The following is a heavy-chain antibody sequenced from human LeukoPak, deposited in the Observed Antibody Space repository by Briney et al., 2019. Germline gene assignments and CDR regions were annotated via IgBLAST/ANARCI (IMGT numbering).Heavy chain of an antibody. V-gene: IGHV1-2*02. D-gene: IGHD5-18*01. CDR2: INPNSGGT. CDR3: AREVYSYGWNWFDP. J-gene: IGHJ5*02. CDR1: GYTFTGYY. Sequence: ASVKVSCKASGYTFTGYYMHWVRQAPGQGLEWMGWINPNSGGTNYAQKFQGRVTMTRDTSIGTAYMELSRLRSDDTAVYYCAREVYSYGWNWFDPWGQGTLVTVSS.